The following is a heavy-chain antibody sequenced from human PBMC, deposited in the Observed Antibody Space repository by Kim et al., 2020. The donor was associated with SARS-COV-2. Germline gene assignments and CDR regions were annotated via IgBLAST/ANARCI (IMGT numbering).Heavy chain of an antibody. D-gene: IGHD3-3*01. CDR3: AREYVTRGVPLTIFGMDGRGVPCDI. J-gene: IGHJ3*02. CDR1: GGSVNNYA. CDR2: VIPTFETV. Sequence: SVKVSCKASGGSVNNYAINWVRQAPGQGLEWMGGVIPTFETVKYAQKFEGRLTITADESTSTAYMELSSLRPEDTALYYCAREYVTRGVPLTIFGMDGRGVPCDIWGQGTWVTVSS. V-gene: IGHV1-69*13.